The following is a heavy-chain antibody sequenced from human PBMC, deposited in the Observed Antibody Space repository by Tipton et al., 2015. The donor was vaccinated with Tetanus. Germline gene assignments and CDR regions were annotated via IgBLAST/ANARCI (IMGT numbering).Heavy chain of an antibody. D-gene: IGHD3-9*01. CDR3: ARHSSLKALNY. V-gene: IGHV4-39*01. J-gene: IGHJ4*02. CDR2: AYYSGST. CDR1: GGSISSSSYY. Sequence: TLSLTCTVSGGSISSSSYYWGWIRQPPGKGLEWIGSAYYSGSTYYNPSLKSRVIISVDTSKNHFSLELSSVTAADTAVYYCARHSSLKALNYWGQGTLVTASS.